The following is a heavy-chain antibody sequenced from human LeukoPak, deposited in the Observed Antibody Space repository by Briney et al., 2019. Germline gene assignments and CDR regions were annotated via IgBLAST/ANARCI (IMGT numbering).Heavy chain of an antibody. D-gene: IGHD3-10*02. Sequence: GGSLRLSCAASGFTFSSYSMNWVRQAPGKGLEWVANIKQDGSEKYYVDSVKGRFTISRDNAKNSLYLQMNSLRAEDTAVYYCAREYVGWPLDYWGQGTLVTVSS. V-gene: IGHV3-7*01. CDR1: GFTFSSYS. J-gene: IGHJ4*02. CDR3: AREYVGWPLDY. CDR2: IKQDGSEK.